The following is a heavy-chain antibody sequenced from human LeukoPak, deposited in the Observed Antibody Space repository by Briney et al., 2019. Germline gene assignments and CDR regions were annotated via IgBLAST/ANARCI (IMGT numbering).Heavy chain of an antibody. CDR1: GYTFTSYA. V-gene: IGHV1-3*01. CDR2: INAGNGNT. Sequence: GASVKVSCKASGYTFTSYAMHWVRQAPGQRLEWMGWINAGNGNTKYSQKLQGRVTMTTDTSTSTAYMELRSLRSDDTAVYYCARDDDYGGNTHAFDIWGQGTMVTVSS. CDR3: ARDDDYGGNTHAFDI. J-gene: IGHJ3*02. D-gene: IGHD4-23*01.